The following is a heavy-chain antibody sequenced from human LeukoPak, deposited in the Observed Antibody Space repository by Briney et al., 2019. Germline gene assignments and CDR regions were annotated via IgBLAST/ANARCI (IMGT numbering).Heavy chain of an antibody. CDR1: GFTFSSYE. Sequence: GGSLRLSCAASGFTFSSYEMNWVRQAPGEGLEGVSYISSGSTIYYADSVKGRFTISRDNAKNSLYLQINSLRAEDTAVYYCARDPPDYYDSSGYYQGGNAFDIWGRGTMVTVSS. CDR3: ARDPPDYYDSSGYYQGGNAFDI. J-gene: IGHJ3*02. CDR2: ISSGSTI. V-gene: IGHV3-48*03. D-gene: IGHD3-22*01.